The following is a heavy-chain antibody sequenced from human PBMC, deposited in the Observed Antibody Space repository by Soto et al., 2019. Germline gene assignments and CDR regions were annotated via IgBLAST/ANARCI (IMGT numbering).Heavy chain of an antibody. CDR2: ISSSSSTI. D-gene: IGHD3-10*01. J-gene: IGHJ6*02. V-gene: IGHV3-48*02. CDR1: GFTFSSYS. CDR3: ARDPIWFGESLYYYYGMDV. Sequence: GGSLRLSCAASGFTFSSYSMNWVRQAPGKGLEWVSYISSSSSTIYYADSVKGRFTISRDNAKNSLYLQMNSLRDEDTAVYYCARDPIWFGESLYYYYGMDVWGQGTTVTVSS.